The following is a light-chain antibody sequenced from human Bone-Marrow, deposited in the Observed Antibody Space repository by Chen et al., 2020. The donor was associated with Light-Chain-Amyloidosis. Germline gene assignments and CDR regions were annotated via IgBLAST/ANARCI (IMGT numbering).Light chain of an antibody. Sequence: QSVLTQPPSASGTPGQRVTISCSRSSANIGSNTVNWYQQLPGTAPKLLMFSNDQRTSVVPAGFSGWKSGTSASRAIRCLHSEDEAAYYWATGEDSLKVIGGGTKLTVL. CDR1: SANIGSNT. V-gene: IGLV1-44*01. CDR2: SND. CDR3: ATGEDSLKV. J-gene: IGLJ3*02.